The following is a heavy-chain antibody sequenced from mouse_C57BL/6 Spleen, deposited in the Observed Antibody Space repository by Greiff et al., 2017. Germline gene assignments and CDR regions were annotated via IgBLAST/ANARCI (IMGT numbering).Heavy chain of an antibody. D-gene: IGHD1-1*01. CDR2: IYPGSGST. V-gene: IGHV1-55*01. Sequence: QVQLQQPGAELVKPGASVKMSCKASGYTFTSYWITWVKQRPGQGLEWIGDIYPGSGSTNYNEKFKSKATLTVDTSYSTAYMQLSSLTSEDSAVYYCARWAYCSSEGYFDVWGTGTTVTVSS. CDR1: GYTFTSYW. J-gene: IGHJ1*03. CDR3: ARWAYCSSEGYFDV.